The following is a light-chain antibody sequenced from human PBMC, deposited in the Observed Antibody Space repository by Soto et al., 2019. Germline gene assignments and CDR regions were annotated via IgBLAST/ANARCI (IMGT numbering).Light chain of an antibody. J-gene: IGLJ2*01. V-gene: IGLV2-23*01. CDR1: SSDVGSYNL. Sequence: QSALTQNASVSGSPGQSITISCTGTSSDVGSYNLVSWYQQHPGKAPKLMIYEGSKRPSRVSNRFSGSKSGNTASLTISGLQGDDEADYYCCSYAGSSTLVFGGGTKLTVL. CDR2: EGS. CDR3: CSYAGSSTLV.